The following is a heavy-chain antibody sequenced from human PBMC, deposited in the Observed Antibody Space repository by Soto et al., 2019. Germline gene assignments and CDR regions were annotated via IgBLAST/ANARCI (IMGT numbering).Heavy chain of an antibody. J-gene: IGHJ4*02. CDR1: GFTLSSYS. V-gene: IGHV3-21*01. CDR3: ARDWGGEGTFDY. Sequence: GSLRLSCAASGFTLSSYSMNWVRQAPGKGLEWVSSISSSSSYIYYADSVKGRFTISRDNAKNSLYLQMNSLRAEDTAVYYCARDWGGEGTFDYWGQGTLVTVSS. CDR2: ISSSSSYI. D-gene: IGHD3-16*01.